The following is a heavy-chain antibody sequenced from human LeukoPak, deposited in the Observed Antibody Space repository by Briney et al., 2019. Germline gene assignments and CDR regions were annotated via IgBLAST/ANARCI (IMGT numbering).Heavy chain of an antibody. CDR2: IYYSGST. CDR3: ARDSLYATNWYDP. J-gene: IGHJ5*02. V-gene: IGHV4-61*01. CDR1: GGSVSSGSYY. Sequence: SETLSLTCTVSGGSVSSGSYYWSWIRQPPGKGLEWIGYIYYSGSTNYNPSLKSRVTISVDTSKNQFSLKLRSVTAADTAVYYCARDSLYATNWYDPWGQGTLVTVSS. D-gene: IGHD2-8*01.